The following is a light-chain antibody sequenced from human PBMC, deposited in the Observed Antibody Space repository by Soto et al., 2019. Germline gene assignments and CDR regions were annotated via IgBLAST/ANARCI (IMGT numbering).Light chain of an antibody. CDR1: QNIRNY. V-gene: IGKV3-11*01. Sequence: IVLTQSPATLSLSPGKRATLSCRASQNIRNYLIWYQQTPGQAPRIIIYDVSNRETGIPARFSGSGAGTDCTRTISSVEPEDFEVDDCQQRSNWPRTFGQGTKVDIK. J-gene: IGKJ1*01. CDR2: DVS. CDR3: QQRSNWPRT.